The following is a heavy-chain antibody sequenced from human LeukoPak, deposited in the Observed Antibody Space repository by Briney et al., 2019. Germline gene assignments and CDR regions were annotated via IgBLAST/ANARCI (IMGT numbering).Heavy chain of an antibody. CDR3: ARLGGVRGARRMNWFDP. D-gene: IGHD3-10*01. J-gene: IGHJ5*02. CDR1: GYTFTSYY. V-gene: IGHV1-46*01. CDR2: INPSGGST. Sequence: ASVKVSCKASGYTFTSYYMHWVRQAPGQGLEWMGIINPSGGSTSYAQKFQGRVTMTRDMSTSTAYMELSSLRSEDTAVYYCARLGGVRGARRMNWFDPWGQGTLVTVSS.